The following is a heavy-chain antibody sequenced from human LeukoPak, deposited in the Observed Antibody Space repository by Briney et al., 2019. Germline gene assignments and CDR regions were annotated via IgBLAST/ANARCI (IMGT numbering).Heavy chain of an antibody. Sequence: ASVKVSCKASGYTFTSYGISWVRQAPGQGLEWMGWISAYNGNTNSAQKLQGRVTMTTDTSTSTAYMELRSLRSDDTAVYYCARGYSSSNPNPLDYWGQGTLVTVSS. D-gene: IGHD1-14*01. CDR1: GYTFTSYG. J-gene: IGHJ4*02. CDR2: ISAYNGNT. CDR3: ARGYSSSNPNPLDY. V-gene: IGHV1-18*04.